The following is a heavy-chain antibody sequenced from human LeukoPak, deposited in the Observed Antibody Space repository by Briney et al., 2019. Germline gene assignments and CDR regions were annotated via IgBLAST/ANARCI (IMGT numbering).Heavy chain of an antibody. CDR2: IYSGGIT. Sequence: PGGSLRLSCAVSGFTVSNNFMSWVRQAPGRGLEYVSIIYSGGITYYVDSVKGRFTISRDNSKNTVYLQMNSLRVEDTAVYYCASYPSSSNYWGQGTLVTVSS. CDR1: GFTVSNNF. J-gene: IGHJ4*02. V-gene: IGHV3-53*01. CDR3: ASYPSSSNY.